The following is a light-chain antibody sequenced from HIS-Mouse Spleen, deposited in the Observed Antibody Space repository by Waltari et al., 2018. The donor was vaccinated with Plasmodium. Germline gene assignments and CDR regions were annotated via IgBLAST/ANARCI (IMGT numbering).Light chain of an antibody. V-gene: IGLV2-11*01. CDR3: CSYAGSYTYV. CDR1: SSDVGGYNY. J-gene: IGLJ1*01. Sequence: QSALTQPRSVSGSPGQSVTISCTGTSSDVGGYNYVSWYQQHPGKAPKLMSYDVSKRPSGVPDRFSGSKSGNTASLTSSGLQAEDEADYYCCSYAGSYTYVFGTGTKVTVL. CDR2: DVS.